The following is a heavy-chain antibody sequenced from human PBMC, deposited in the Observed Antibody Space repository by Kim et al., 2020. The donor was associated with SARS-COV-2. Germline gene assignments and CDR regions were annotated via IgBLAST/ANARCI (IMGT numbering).Heavy chain of an antibody. Sequence: IYYSGSTYYSPSLKSRVTISVDMSKNQFSLNLNSVTAADTAVYYCGRAPDFWGQGTLVTVSS. V-gene: IGHV4-39*07. CDR2: IYYSGST. CDR3: GRAPDF. J-gene: IGHJ4*02.